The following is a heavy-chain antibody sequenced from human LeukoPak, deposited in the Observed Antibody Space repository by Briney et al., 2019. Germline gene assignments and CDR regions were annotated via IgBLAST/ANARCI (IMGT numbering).Heavy chain of an antibody. CDR1: GYTLTSYY. D-gene: IGHD3-10*01. J-gene: IGHJ4*02. CDR2: INPSGGST. CDR3: ARVSQGWFGEFGFDY. V-gene: IGHV1-46*01. Sequence: GASVKVSCKASGYTLTSYYMHWVRQAPGQGLEWMGIINPSGGSTSYAQKFQGRVTMTRDTSTSTVYMELSSLRSEDTAVYYCARVSQGWFGEFGFDYWGQGTLVTVSS.